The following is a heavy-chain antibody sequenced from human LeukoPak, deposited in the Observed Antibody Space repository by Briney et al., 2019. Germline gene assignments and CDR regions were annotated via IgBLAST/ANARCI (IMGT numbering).Heavy chain of an antibody. CDR2: VTNSGNTT. CDR3: ARHRNFGANFAIDY. CDR1: GFAFSGFA. V-gene: IGHV3-23*01. Sequence: GGSLRLSCAASGFAFSGFAMSWVRQAPGKGLEWVSAVTNSGNTTYYADSVKGRFTISKDNAKSTLHLQLNSLRAEDTAIYFCARHRNFGANFAIDYWGQGTLVTASS. D-gene: IGHD4/OR15-4a*01. J-gene: IGHJ4*02.